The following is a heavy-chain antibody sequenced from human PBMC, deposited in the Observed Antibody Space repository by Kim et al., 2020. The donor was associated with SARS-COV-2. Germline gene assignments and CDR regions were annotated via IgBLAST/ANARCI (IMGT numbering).Heavy chain of an antibody. CDR1: GGSISSSSYY. V-gene: IGHV4-39*01. D-gene: IGHD1-26*01. J-gene: IGHJ3*02. Sequence: SETLSLTCTVSGGSISSSSYYWGWIRQPPGKGLEWIGSIYYSGSTYYNPSLKSRITISVDTSKNQFSLKLSSVTAADTAVYYCARRGLGSYRGAFDIWG. CDR2: IYYSGST. CDR3: ARRGLGSYRGAFDI.